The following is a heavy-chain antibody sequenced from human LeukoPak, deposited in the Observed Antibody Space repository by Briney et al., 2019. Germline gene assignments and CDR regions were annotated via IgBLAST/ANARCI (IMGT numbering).Heavy chain of an antibody. CDR1: GFSLSTSGVG. CDR3: AHDRRTIYNSNSRFNY. V-gene: IGHV2-5*02. Sequence: SGPTLVNPTQTLTLTCTFSGFSLSTSGVGVGWIRQPPGKALEWLALIYWDDDKRYSPSLKSRLTITKDTSKNQVILTMINMDPVDTATYYCAHDRRTIYNSNSRFNYWGQGTLVTVSS. J-gene: IGHJ4*02. D-gene: IGHD4-23*01. CDR2: IYWDDDK.